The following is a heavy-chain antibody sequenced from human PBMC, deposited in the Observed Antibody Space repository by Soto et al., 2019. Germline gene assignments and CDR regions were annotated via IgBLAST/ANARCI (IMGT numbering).Heavy chain of an antibody. Sequence: PGGSLRLSCAASGFTFSDYYMSWIRQAPGKGLEWVSYISSSGSTIYYADSVKGRFTISRDNAKNSLYLQMNSLRAEDTAVYYCARAGYYDILTGYYNLLAYWGQGTLVTVSS. V-gene: IGHV3-11*01. CDR1: GFTFSDYY. D-gene: IGHD3-9*01. CDR3: ARAGYYDILTGYYNLLAY. CDR2: ISSSGSTI. J-gene: IGHJ4*02.